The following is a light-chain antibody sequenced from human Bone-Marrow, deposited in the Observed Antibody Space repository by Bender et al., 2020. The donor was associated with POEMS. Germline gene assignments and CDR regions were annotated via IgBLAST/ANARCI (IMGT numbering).Light chain of an antibody. CDR2: KDK. CDR1: TLPDKV. Sequence: SSELTQPPSVSVSPGQTAKITCSPDTLPDKVTLGYQRKPGQAPVLVIYKDKERPSAIPARFSGSGSGTTVTLTISGVQAEDEADYYCQSADSSGGYPRWVFGGGTRLTVL. V-gene: IGLV3-25*03. CDR3: QSADSSGGYPRWV. J-gene: IGLJ3*02.